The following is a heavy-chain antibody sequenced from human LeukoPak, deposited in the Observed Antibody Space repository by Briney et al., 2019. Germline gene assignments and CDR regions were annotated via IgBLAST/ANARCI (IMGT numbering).Heavy chain of an antibody. CDR1: GFTFSSYA. Sequence: GGSLRLSCAASGFTFSSYAMSWVRQAPGKGLEWASAISGSGGSTYYADSVKGRFTISRDNSKNTLYLQMNSLRAEDTAVYYCAKDNDFWSGYRHPDFDYWGQGTLVTVSS. CDR2: ISGSGGST. D-gene: IGHD3-3*01. CDR3: AKDNDFWSGYRHPDFDY. V-gene: IGHV3-23*01. J-gene: IGHJ4*02.